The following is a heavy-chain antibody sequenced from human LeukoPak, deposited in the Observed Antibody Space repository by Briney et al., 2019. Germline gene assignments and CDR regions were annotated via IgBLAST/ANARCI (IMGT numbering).Heavy chain of an antibody. CDR1: GFTFNNYA. CDR3: ARYQWDSYGMDV. D-gene: IGHD6-19*01. Sequence: GGSLRLSCAASGFTFNNYAMSWVRQAPGKGPEWLSAISGSGGSTTDADSVKGRFTISRHNSKNTLYLQMNSLRAEDTAVYYCARYQWDSYGMDVWGQGTTVTVSS. CDR2: ISGSGGST. J-gene: IGHJ6*02. V-gene: IGHV3-23*01.